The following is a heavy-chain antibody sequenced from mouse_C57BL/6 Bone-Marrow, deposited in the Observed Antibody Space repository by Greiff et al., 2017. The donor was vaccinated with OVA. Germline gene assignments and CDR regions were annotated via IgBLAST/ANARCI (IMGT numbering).Heavy chain of an antibody. CDR3: ARYGGYYAMDY. CDR2: ISYSGST. Sequence: EVQLQESGPGLAKPSQSLSLTCSVTGYSITSDYWHWIRKFPGNNLEYMGYISYSGSTYYNPSPISRISITRDTSKNKYYLQLNSVTTEDTATYYSARYGGYYAMDYWGQGTSVTVSS. CDR1: GYSITSDY. V-gene: IGHV3-8*01. D-gene: IGHD1-1*02. J-gene: IGHJ4*01.